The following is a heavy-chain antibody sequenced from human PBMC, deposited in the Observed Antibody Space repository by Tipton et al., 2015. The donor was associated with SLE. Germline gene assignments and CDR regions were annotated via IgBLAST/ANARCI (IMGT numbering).Heavy chain of an antibody. CDR2: IHNSGIT. D-gene: IGHD3-3*01. CDR1: GGSISSYY. CDR3: AGDFGVVKIDY. V-gene: IGHV4-59*01. J-gene: IGHJ4*02. Sequence: TLSLTCTVSGGSISSYYWSWIRQPPGKGLEWIGYIHNSGITNFNPSLRSRVTISLDTSENHFSPKLSSVTAADTAVYYCAGDFGVVKIDYWGQGTLVTVSS.